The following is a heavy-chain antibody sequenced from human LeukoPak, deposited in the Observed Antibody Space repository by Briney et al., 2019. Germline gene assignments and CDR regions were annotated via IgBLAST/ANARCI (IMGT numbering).Heavy chain of an antibody. CDR1: GFTFSSYW. J-gene: IGHJ3*02. V-gene: IGHV3-7*01. CDR2: ISQDGSEK. CDR3: ARDSRITMIVVVIMAFDI. Sequence: GGSLRLSCAASGFTFSSYWMSCVRQAPGKGLEWVANISQDGSEKYYADSVKGRFTISRDNAKNSLYLQTNSLRAEDTAVYYCARDSRITMIVVVIMAFDIWGQGTMVTVSS. D-gene: IGHD3-22*01.